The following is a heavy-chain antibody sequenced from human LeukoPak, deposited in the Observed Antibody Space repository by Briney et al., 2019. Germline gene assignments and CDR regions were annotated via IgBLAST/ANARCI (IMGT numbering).Heavy chain of an antibody. J-gene: IGHJ4*02. CDR2: IYYSGST. D-gene: IGHD3-9*01. V-gene: IGHV4-59*08. CDR1: GGSISSYY. CDR3: ARLRYFDWLLDY. Sequence: SETLSLTCTVSGGSISSYYWSWIRQPPGKGLEWIGYIYYSGSTNYNPSLKSRVTISVDTSKNQFSLKLSSVTAADTAVYYCARLRYFDWLLDYWGQGTQVTVSS.